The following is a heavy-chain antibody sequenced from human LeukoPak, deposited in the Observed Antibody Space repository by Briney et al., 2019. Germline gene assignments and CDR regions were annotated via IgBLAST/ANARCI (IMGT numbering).Heavy chain of an antibody. CDR3: ARGSSGDYSVSGSAWFDP. V-gene: IGHV1-8*02. D-gene: IGHD3-10*01. Sequence: GASVTVSCKASGGTFSSYAISWVRQAPGQGLEWMGWMNPNSGNTGYAQKFQGRVTMTRNTSVSTAYMDLSSLRSEDTAVYYCARGSSGDYSVSGSAWFDPWGQGTLVTVSS. CDR2: MNPNSGNT. CDR1: GGTFSSYA. J-gene: IGHJ5*02.